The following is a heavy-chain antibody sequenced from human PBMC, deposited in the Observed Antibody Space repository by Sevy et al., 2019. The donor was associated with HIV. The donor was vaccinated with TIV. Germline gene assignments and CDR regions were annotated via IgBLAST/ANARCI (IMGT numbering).Heavy chain of an antibody. CDR3: ARVQRKSGYGSYYYGMDV. CDR2: IGTAGDT. V-gene: IGHV3-13*01. D-gene: IGHD5-12*01. CDR1: AFTFSNYD. Sequence: GGSLRLSCAASAFTFSNYDMHWVRQATGKGLEWVSAIGTAGDTYYPGSVKGRFTISRVNAKNSLYLQMNSLRAGDTAENDCARVQRKSGYGSYYYGMDVWGQGTTVTVSS. J-gene: IGHJ6*02.